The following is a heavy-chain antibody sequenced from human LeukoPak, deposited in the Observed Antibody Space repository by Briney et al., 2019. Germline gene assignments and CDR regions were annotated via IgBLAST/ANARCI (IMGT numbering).Heavy chain of an antibody. Sequence: SETLSLTCTVSGGSISSGGYYWSWIRQHPGKGLEWIGYIYYSGSTYYNPSLKSRVTISVDTTKNQFSLKLSSVTAADTAVYYCARAGIAAAGGDYWGQGTLVTVSS. V-gene: IGHV4-31*03. J-gene: IGHJ4*02. CDR3: ARAGIAAAGGDY. CDR1: GGSISSGGYY. CDR2: IYYSGST. D-gene: IGHD6-13*01.